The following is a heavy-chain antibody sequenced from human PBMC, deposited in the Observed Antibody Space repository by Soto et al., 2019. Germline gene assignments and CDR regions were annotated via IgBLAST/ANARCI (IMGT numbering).Heavy chain of an antibody. D-gene: IGHD4-17*01. CDR1: GGTFSSYT. J-gene: IGHJ6*03. CDR3: ARVISVTSYYMDV. V-gene: IGHV1-69*02. CDR2: IIPILGIA. Sequence: ASVKVSCKASGGTFSSYTITWVRQAPGQGLEWMGRIIPILGIANYAQKFQGRVTITADKSTSTAYMELSSLRSEDTAVYYCARVISVTSYYMDVWGKGTTVTVSS.